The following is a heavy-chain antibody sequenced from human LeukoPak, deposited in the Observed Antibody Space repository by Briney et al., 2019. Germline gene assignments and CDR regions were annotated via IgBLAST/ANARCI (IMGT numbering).Heavy chain of an antibody. CDR3: ARTPYSSGWQPFDY. D-gene: IGHD6-19*01. Sequence: SGPALVKPTQTLTLTCTFSGFSLSTSGMCVSWIRQPPGKALEWLARIDWDDDKYYSTSLKTRLTISKDTSKNPVVLTMTNMDPVDTATYYCARTPYSSGWQPFDYWGQGTLVTVSS. J-gene: IGHJ4*02. V-gene: IGHV2-70*11. CDR1: GFSLSTSGMC. CDR2: IDWDDDK.